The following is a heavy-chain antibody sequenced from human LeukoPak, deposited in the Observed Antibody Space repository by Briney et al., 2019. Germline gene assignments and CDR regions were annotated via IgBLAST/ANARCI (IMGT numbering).Heavy chain of an antibody. J-gene: IGHJ3*02. CDR1: GGSISSSSYF. CDR2: IYYSGST. V-gene: IGHV4-39*07. CDR3: ARGDGNSWSYDAFDI. Sequence: PSETLSLTCSVSGGSISSSSYFWGWIRQPPGKGLEWIGSIYYSGSTYYNPSLKSRVTISVDTSKNQFSLKLNSVTAADTAVYYCARGDGNSWSYDAFDIWGQGTMVSVSS. D-gene: IGHD6-13*01.